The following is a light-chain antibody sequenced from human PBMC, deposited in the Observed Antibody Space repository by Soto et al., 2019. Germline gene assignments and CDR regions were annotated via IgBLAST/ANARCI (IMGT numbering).Light chain of an antibody. CDR3: QHRSNWLFT. J-gene: IGKJ3*01. CDR2: DAY. V-gene: IGKV3-11*01. CDR1: QSVSSY. Sequence: EIVLTQSPATLSLSPGERATLSCRASQSVSSYLAWYQQKPGQAPRLLIYDAYNRATGIPARFSGSGSGTDFTLTISSLEPEDFAVYYCQHRSNWLFTFGPGTKVDIK.